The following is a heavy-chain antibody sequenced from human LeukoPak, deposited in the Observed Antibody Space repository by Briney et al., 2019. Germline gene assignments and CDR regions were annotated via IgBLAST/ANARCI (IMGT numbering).Heavy chain of an antibody. CDR2: TNPNNGQT. J-gene: IGHJ3*02. D-gene: IGHD3-10*01. CDR3: AGRRSSGIDHGAVDI. CDR1: GYTFTSYQ. V-gene: IGHV1-8*01. Sequence: ASVKVSCKASGYTFTSYQINWVRQATGQGLDWMGWTNPNNGQTGYDKKFQGRVAMPTDASTGTVYMELSRLTYEDTAVYYCAGRRSSGIDHGAVDIWGQGTSVTVSA.